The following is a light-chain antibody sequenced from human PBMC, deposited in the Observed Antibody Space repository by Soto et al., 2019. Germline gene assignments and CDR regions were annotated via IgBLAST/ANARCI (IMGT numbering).Light chain of an antibody. Sequence: EIVLTQSPATLSLSPGERATLSCRASQSVSSYLAWYQQKPGQAPRLLIYDASNRATGIPARFSGSGSGTDFTPTISRLEPEDFAVYYCQQRSNWPPGYTFGQGTKLEIK. J-gene: IGKJ2*01. CDR2: DAS. V-gene: IGKV3-11*01. CDR1: QSVSSY. CDR3: QQRSNWPPGYT.